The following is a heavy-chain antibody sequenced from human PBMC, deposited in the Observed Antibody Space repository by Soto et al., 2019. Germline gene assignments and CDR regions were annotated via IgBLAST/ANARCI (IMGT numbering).Heavy chain of an antibody. V-gene: IGHV3-33*01. CDR3: ARDRGQQRVRGVDY. CDR1: GFTFSSYG. CDR2: IWYDGSNK. J-gene: IGHJ4*02. Sequence: QVQLVESGGGVVQPGRSLRLSCAASGFTFSSYGMHWVRQAPGKGLEWVAVIWYDGSNKYYADSVKGRFTISRDNSKNTLYQQMNSLRAEDTAVYYCARDRGQQRVRGVDYWGQGTLVTVSS. D-gene: IGHD6-13*01.